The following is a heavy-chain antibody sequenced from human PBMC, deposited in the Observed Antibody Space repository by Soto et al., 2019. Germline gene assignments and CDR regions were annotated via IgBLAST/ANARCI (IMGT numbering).Heavy chain of an antibody. CDR2: ISYDGSNK. CDR3: AKDRFMYGGNGPFDY. J-gene: IGHJ4*02. V-gene: IGHV3-30*18. D-gene: IGHD2-15*01. Sequence: QVQLVESGGGVVQPGRSLRLSCAASGFTFSSYGMHWVRQAPGKGLEWVAVISYDGSNKYYADSVKGRFTISRDNSKNTLYLQMNSLRAEDTAVYCCAKDRFMYGGNGPFDYWGQGTLVTVSS. CDR1: GFTFSSYG.